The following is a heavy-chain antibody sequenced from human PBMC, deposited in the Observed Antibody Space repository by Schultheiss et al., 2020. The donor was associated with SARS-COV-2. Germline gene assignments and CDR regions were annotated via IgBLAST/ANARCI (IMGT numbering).Heavy chain of an antibody. Sequence: SETLSLTCTVSGGSVSSGSYYWSWIRQPPGKGLEWIGYIYYSGSTNYNPSLKSRVTISVDTSKNQFSLKLSSVTAADTAVYYCAREEKWEARGIYYYGMDVWGQGTTVTVSS. J-gene: IGHJ6*02. CDR2: IYYSGST. CDR3: AREEKWEARGIYYYGMDV. V-gene: IGHV4-61*01. CDR1: GGSVSSGSYY. D-gene: IGHD1-26*01.